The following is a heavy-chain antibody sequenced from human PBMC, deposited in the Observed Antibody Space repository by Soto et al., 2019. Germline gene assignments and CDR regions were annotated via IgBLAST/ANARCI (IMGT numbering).Heavy chain of an antibody. D-gene: IGHD4-17*01. J-gene: IGHJ4*02. CDR1: GFTLSNFG. CDR3: ATSNYGERD. CDR2: VSGNGGST. V-gene: IGHV3-23*01. Sequence: EGQVLESGGGLVQPGGSLRLTCVASGFTLSNFGMSWVRQAPGKGLEWVSFVSGNGGSTYYIDSVKGRFTISRESSTNTVRLQMNSLRAEDTAVYYCATSNYGERDWGQGALVTVSS.